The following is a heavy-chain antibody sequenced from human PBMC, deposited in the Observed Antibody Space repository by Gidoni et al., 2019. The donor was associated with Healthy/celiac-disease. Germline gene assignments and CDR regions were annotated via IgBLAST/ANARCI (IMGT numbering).Heavy chain of an antibody. Sequence: EVQLVESGGGLVKPGGSLILSCAASGFTFSSYSMNWVRQAPGKGLAWVSSISSSSSYIYYADSVKGRFTISRDNAKNSLYLQMNSLRAEDTAVYYCARDDCSSTSCPPTFDYWGQGTLVTVSS. CDR2: ISSSSSYI. CDR3: ARDDCSSTSCPPTFDY. D-gene: IGHD2-2*01. CDR1: GFTFSSYS. J-gene: IGHJ4*02. V-gene: IGHV3-21*01.